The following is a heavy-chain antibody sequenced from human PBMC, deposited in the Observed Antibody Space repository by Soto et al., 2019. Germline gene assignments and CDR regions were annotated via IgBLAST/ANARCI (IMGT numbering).Heavy chain of an antibody. J-gene: IGHJ3*02. D-gene: IGHD2-2*01. CDR2: IWFDGSDK. Sequence: VGSLRLSCAASGFTFSNYGMHWVRQAPGKGLEWVALIWFDGSDKYYADSVKGRFTMSRDNSKNTVYLQMNSLRAEDTAMYYCARLYCSSPSCYSVGAFEIRGQGTMVTVSS. V-gene: IGHV3-33*01. CDR3: ARLYCSSPSCYSVGAFEI. CDR1: GFTFSNYG.